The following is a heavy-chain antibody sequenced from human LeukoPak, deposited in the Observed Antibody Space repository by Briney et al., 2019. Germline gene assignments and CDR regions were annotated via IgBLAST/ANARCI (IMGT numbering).Heavy chain of an antibody. J-gene: IGHJ4*02. Sequence: GGSLRLSCAASGLTVSDTWLSWARQAPGKGLEWVGLIRSKTEGETTDYGAPVIGRFVISRDDSKNTVYLQMNDLKTEDTAVYYCVGTFLGYWGQGTLVTVSS. CDR1: GLTVSDTW. V-gene: IGHV3-15*01. D-gene: IGHD3-3*02. CDR2: IRSKTEGETT. CDR3: VGTFLGY.